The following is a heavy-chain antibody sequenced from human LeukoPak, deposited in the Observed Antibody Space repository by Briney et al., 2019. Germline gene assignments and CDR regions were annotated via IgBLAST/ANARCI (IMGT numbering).Heavy chain of an antibody. CDR1: GFTFSSYE. CDR2: ISSSGSTI. V-gene: IGHV3-48*03. D-gene: IGHD5-24*01. Sequence: GGSLRLSCAASGFTFSSYEMNWVRQAPGKGLEWVSYISSSGSTIYYADSVKGRFTISRDNAKNSLYLQMNSLRAEDTALYYCARVMGDGYNYGAFDIWGQGTMVTVSS. CDR3: ARVMGDGYNYGAFDI. J-gene: IGHJ3*02.